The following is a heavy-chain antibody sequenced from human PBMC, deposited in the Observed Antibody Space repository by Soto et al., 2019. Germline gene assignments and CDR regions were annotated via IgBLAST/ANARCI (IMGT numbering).Heavy chain of an antibody. CDR2: ISSSSSYI. Sequence: GGSLRLSCAASGFTFSSYSRNWVRQAPGKGLEWVSSISSSSSYIYYADSVKGRFTISRDNAKNSLYLQMNSLRAEDTAVYYCAREGAADAFDIWGQGTMVTVSS. D-gene: IGHD1-26*01. CDR1: GFTFSSYS. J-gene: IGHJ3*02. CDR3: AREGAADAFDI. V-gene: IGHV3-21*01.